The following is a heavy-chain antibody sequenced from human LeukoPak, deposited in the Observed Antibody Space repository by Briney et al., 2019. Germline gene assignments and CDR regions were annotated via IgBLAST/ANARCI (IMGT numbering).Heavy chain of an antibody. J-gene: IGHJ4*02. V-gene: IGHV1-2*02. CDR1: GDTFTGYY. CDR3: ASYRDSSSSGDCFDY. Sequence: ASVKVSCKASGDTFTGYYMHWGRQAPGQGLEWRGWINPNSGGTNYAQKFQGRVTMTRDTSISTAYMELSRLRSADTAVYYCASYRDSSSSGDCFDYWGQGTLVTVSS. CDR2: INPNSGGT. D-gene: IGHD6-6*01.